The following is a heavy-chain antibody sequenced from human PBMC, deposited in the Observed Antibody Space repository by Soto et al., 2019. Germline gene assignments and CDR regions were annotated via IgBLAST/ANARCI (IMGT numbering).Heavy chain of an antibody. CDR3: ARGTSSSSSSPVVAAAKLLDAFDI. V-gene: IGHV1-2*04. CDR1: GYTFTGYY. J-gene: IGHJ3*02. CDR2: INPNSGGT. D-gene: IGHD6-13*01. Sequence: GASVKVSCKASGYTFTGYYMHWVRQASGQGLEWIGWINPNSGGTNYAQKFQGWVTMTRDTSISTAYVELSRLRSDDTAVYYCARGTSSSSSSPVVAAAKLLDAFDIWGQGTMVTVS.